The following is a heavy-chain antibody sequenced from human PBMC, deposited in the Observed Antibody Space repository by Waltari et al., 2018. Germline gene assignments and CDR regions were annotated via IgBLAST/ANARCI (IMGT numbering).Heavy chain of an antibody. CDR2: INTNTGNP. D-gene: IGHD1-7*01. Sequence: PGQGLEWMGWINTNTGNPTYAQGFTGRFVFSLDTSVSTAYLQISSLKAEDTAVYYCARRTGTTFAPYYYYGMDVWGQGTTVTVSS. V-gene: IGHV7-4-1*02. J-gene: IGHJ6*02. CDR3: ARRTGTTFAPYYYYGMDV.